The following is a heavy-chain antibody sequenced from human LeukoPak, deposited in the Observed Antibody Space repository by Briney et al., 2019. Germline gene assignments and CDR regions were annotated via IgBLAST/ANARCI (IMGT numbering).Heavy chain of an antibody. CDR1: GLTVSSNY. D-gene: IGHD1-26*01. CDR3: ARARSGSYYAFDI. V-gene: IGHV3-53*01. CDR2: IYSGGST. J-gene: IGHJ3*02. Sequence: GGSLRLSCAASGLTVSSNYMSWVRQAPGKGLEWVTVIYSGGSTYYADSVKGRITISRDNSKNTLYLQMNSLRAEDTAVYYCARARSGSYYAFDIWGQGTMVTVSS.